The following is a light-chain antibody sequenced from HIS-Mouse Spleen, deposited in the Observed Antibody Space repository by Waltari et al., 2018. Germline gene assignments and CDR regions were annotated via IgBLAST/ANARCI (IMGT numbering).Light chain of an antibody. Sequence: DIVMTQSPLSLPVTPGAPASISCRSSQSLLHSNGYNYLDWYLQKPGQSPQLLIYLGSNRASGVPDRFSGSGSGTDFTLKISRVEAEDVGVYYCMQALQTPLTFGGVTKVEIK. CDR2: LGS. V-gene: IGKV2-28*01. CDR1: QSLLHSNGYNY. J-gene: IGKJ4*01. CDR3: MQALQTPLT.